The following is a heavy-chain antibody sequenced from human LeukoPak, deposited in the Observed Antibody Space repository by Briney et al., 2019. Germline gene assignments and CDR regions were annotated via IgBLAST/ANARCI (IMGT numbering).Heavy chain of an antibody. D-gene: IGHD3-9*01. J-gene: IGHJ4*02. CDR2: ISAYNGNT. V-gene: IGHV1-18*01. Sequence: ASVKVSCKASGYTFTGYGISWVRQAPGQGLEWMGWISAYNGNTNYAQKLQGRVTMTTDTSTSTAYMELRSLRSDDTAVYYCARVTHYDILTGYYYWGQGTLVTVSS. CDR3: ARVTHYDILTGYYY. CDR1: GYTFTGYG.